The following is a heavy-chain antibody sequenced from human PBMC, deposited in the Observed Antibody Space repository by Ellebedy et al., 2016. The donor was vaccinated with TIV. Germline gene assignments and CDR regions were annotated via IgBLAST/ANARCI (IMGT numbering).Heavy chain of an antibody. V-gene: IGHV4-59*01. Sequence: SETLSLXCTVSGGSISSFYWNWIRQPPGKGLEWIGYISYSGSTNYNPSLKSRVTISVDTSKNQFSLKLSSVTAADTAVYFCARDIAGGYSSAWYDFWGQGTLVTVSS. CDR3: ARDIAGGYSSAWYDF. CDR2: ISYSGST. J-gene: IGHJ5*01. CDR1: GGSISSFY. D-gene: IGHD6-19*01.